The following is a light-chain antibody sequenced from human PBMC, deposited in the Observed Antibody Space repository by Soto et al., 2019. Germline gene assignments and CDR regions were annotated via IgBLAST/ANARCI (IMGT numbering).Light chain of an antibody. Sequence: QSVLTQPPSVSAAPGQKVTISCSGSNSNIGNKDVSWYQQFPGTAPKLLSYDNNIRPSGIPDRFSASKSGTLATLAITGLQTGDEADYYCGTWDSGLSVVVFGGGTKLTVL. CDR1: NSNIGNKD. CDR2: DNN. J-gene: IGLJ2*01. CDR3: GTWDSGLSVVV. V-gene: IGLV1-51*01.